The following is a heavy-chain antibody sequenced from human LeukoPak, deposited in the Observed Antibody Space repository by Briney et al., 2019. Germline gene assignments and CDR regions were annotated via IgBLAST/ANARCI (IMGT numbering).Heavy chain of an antibody. V-gene: IGHV4-30-4*01. CDR1: GGSISSGDYY. D-gene: IGHD6-13*01. CDR2: IYYSGST. J-gene: IGHJ4*02. Sequence: SETLSLTCTVSGGSISSGDYYWSWISQPPGKGLEWIGCIYYSGSTYYNPSLKSRVTISVDTSKNQSSLKLSSVTAADTAVYYCARGLGEQQLPPLFLFDYWGQGTLVTVSS. CDR3: ARGLGEQQLPPLFLFDY.